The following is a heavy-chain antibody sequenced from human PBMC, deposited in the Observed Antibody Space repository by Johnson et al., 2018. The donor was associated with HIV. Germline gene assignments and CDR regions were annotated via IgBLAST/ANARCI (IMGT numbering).Heavy chain of an antibody. D-gene: IGHD5-18*01. CDR1: GFTFSDYA. CDR3: ARGLIIQLWLQAAFDI. J-gene: IGHJ3*02. V-gene: IGHV3-30-3*01. CDR2: ISYDGSNK. Sequence: HVQLVESGGNVVQPGRSLRLSCAASGFTFSDYAMHWVRQAPGKGLEWVAVISYDGSNKYYADSVKGRFTISRDNSKTTLYLQMNSLRAEDTAVYYCARGLIIQLWLQAAFDIWGQGTMVTVSS.